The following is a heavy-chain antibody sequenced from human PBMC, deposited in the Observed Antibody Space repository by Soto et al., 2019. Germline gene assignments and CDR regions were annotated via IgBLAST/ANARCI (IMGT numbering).Heavy chain of an antibody. D-gene: IGHD3-22*01. CDR2: IIPIFGTA. J-gene: IGHJ4*02. Sequence: SVKVSCKASGGTFSSYAISWVRQAPGQGLEWMGGIIPIFGTANYAQKFQGRVTITADESTSTAYMELSSLRSEDTAVYYCAGRKSGYYYGRFDYWGQGTLVTVSS. CDR1: GGTFSSYA. CDR3: AGRKSGYYYGRFDY. V-gene: IGHV1-69*13.